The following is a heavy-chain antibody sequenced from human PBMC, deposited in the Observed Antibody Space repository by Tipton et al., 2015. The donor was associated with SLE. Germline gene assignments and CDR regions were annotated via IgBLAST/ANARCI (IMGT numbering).Heavy chain of an antibody. V-gene: IGHV3-74*01. CDR3: SRSQGYYDN. Sequence: GSLRLSCAASGFTFSYSSLNWVRQAPGKGLEWVSRINNDGTRTTYADSVKGRFTISRDNTKNTLYLQMNSLRVEDTAVYYCSRSQGYYDNWGQGTLVTVSS. J-gene: IGHJ4*02. CDR1: GFTFSYSS. CDR2: INNDGTRT.